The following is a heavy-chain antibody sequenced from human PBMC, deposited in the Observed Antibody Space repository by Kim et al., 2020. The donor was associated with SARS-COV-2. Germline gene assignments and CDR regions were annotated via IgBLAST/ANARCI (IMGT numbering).Heavy chain of an antibody. J-gene: IGHJ1*01. CDR1: GYTFTGYY. V-gene: IGHV1-2*02. D-gene: IGHD2-21*02. Sequence: ASVKVSCKASGYTFTGYYMHWVRQAPGQGLEWMGWINPNSGGTNYAQKFQGRVTMTRDTSISTAYMELSRLRSDDTAVYYCARDPGGVVVTALFQHWGQGTLVTVSS. CDR3: ARDPGGVVVTALFQH. CDR2: INPNSGGT.